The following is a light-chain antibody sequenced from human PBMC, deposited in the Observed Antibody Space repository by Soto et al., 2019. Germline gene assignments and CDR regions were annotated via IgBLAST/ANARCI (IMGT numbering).Light chain of an antibody. CDR3: HQRAGWPPT. V-gene: IGKV3-11*01. J-gene: IGKJ4*01. CDR2: DAS. CDR1: RSVNNF. Sequence: EIVLTHSPVTLALSPCEAATLSVRATRSVNNFVAWYQQKPGQAPSLLISDASNRATGIPDRFSGSGSGTDFTLTINSLEPEDFAVYFCHQRAGWPPTFGGGTKVDIK.